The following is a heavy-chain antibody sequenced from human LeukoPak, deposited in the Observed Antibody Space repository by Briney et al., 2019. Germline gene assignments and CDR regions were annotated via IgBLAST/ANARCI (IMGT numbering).Heavy chain of an antibody. J-gene: IGHJ4*02. CDR1: GFTFRNFW. CDR3: TTGWTSTSHDGY. V-gene: IGHV3-15*07. CDR2: IKSKIDGETR. D-gene: IGHD1-1*01. Sequence: GGSLRLSCAASGFTFRNFWMNWVRQIPGKGLEWVGRIKSKIDGETRDYAAPVKDRFTISRDDSQNTLYLQMNSLKTEDTAVYYCTTGWTSTSHDGYWGQGTLV.